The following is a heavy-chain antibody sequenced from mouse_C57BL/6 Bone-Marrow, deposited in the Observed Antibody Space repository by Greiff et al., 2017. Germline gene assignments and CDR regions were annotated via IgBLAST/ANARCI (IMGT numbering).Heavy chain of an antibody. J-gene: IGHJ3*01. CDR2: IDPSDSET. CDR1: GYTFTSYW. V-gene: IGHV1-52*01. CDR3: ARSGTLGRPFAY. D-gene: IGHD2-14*01. Sequence: QVQLKQPGAELVRPGSSVKLSCKASGYTFTSYWMHWVKQRPIQGLEWIGNIDPSDSETHYNQKFKDKATLTVDKSSSTAYMQLSSLTSEDSAVYYCARSGTLGRPFAYWGQGTLVTVSA.